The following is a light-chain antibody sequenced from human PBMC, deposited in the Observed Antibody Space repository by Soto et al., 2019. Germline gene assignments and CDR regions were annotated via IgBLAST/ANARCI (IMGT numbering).Light chain of an antibody. V-gene: IGLV2-14*01. J-gene: IGLJ2*01. Sequence: QSALTQPASVSGSPGQSITIACTGTSSDVGVYNYVSWYQQHPGKAPKLMIYEVSNRPSGVSNRFSGSKSGNTASLTISGLQPEDEADYYCSSYTSSTTLVVFGGGTKLTVL. CDR3: SSYTSSTTLVV. CDR1: SSDVGVYNY. CDR2: EVS.